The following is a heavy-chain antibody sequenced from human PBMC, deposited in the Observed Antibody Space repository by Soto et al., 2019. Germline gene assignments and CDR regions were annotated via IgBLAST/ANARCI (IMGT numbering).Heavy chain of an antibody. CDR3: ARNRWFDP. J-gene: IGHJ5*02. CDR1: GDPMNTYY. V-gene: IGHV4-59*01. CDR2: IYYNGST. Sequence: QVQLQESGPGLVKPSETLSLTCTVSGDPMNTYYWSWIRQPPGKGLEWIGYIYYNGSTNYNPSLKSRVTISVDTSKNQFSLRLSSVTAADTAVYYCARNRWFDPWGQGTLVTVSS.